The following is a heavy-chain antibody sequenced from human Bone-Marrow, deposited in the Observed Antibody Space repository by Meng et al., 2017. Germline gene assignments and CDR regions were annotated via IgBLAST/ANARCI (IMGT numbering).Heavy chain of an antibody. CDR1: GGIFSNSV. CDR3: ARGLHYYDFWSGYYPFDY. Sequence: ASVKVSCKAPGGIFSNSVVGWVRQAPGQGREWMGWINTNTGNPTYAQGFTGRFVFSLDTSVSTAYLQISSLKAEDTAVYYCARGLHYYDFWSGYYPFDYWGQGTLVTVSS. V-gene: IGHV7-4-1*02. CDR2: INTNTGNP. D-gene: IGHD3-3*01. J-gene: IGHJ4*02.